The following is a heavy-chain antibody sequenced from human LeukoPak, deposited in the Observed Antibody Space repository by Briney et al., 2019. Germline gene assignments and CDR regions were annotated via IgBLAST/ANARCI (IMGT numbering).Heavy chain of an antibody. CDR2: IIPILGIA. CDR1: GGTFSSYA. Sequence: SVKVSCKASGGTFSSYAISWVRQAPGQGLEWMGRIIPILGIANYAQKFQGRVTITADKSTSTAYMELSSLRSEDTAVYYCATKYSSSWFDYWGQGTLVTVSS. V-gene: IGHV1-69*04. D-gene: IGHD6-13*01. J-gene: IGHJ4*02. CDR3: ATKYSSSWFDY.